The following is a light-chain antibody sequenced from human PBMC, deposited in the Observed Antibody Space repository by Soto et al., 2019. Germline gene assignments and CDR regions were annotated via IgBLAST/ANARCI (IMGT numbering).Light chain of an antibody. V-gene: IGKV3-15*01. CDR3: QPYKNWPPIT. J-gene: IGKJ5*01. CDR1: QSVSNN. CDR2: GAS. Sequence: ELVMTQSPATLSVSPGERVTLSCRASQSVSNNLAWYQQKSGQAPRLLIHGASRRATGIPARFSGSGSGTEFTLTISSLQSEDFAVYYCQPYKNWPPITFGQGTRLEIK.